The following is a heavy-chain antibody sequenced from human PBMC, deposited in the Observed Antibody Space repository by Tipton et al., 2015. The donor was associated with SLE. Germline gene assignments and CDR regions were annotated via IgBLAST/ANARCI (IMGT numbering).Heavy chain of an antibody. CDR3: AGGLAVAGTRDY. V-gene: IGHV4-34*01. CDR1: GGSTSDTN. J-gene: IGHJ4*02. D-gene: IGHD6-19*01. Sequence: GLVKPSETLSLTCAVYGGSTSDTNWSWIRQPPGKGLEWIGEIHHIGGTKYSPSLKSRVTISVDTSKNQFSLKLGSVTAADTAIYYCAGGLAVAGTRDYWGQGTLVTVSS. CDR2: IHHIGGT.